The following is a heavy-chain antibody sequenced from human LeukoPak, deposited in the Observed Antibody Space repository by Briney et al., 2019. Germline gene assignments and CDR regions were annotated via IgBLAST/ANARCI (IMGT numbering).Heavy chain of an antibody. CDR1: GGSISSGDYY. CDR3: ARAEWELPFDY. V-gene: IGHV4-30-4*08. D-gene: IGHD1-26*01. Sequence: SQTLSLTCTVSGGSISSGDYYWSWIRQPPGKGLEWIVYIYYSGSTYYNPSLKSRVTISVDTSKNQFSLKLSSVTAADTAVYYCARAEWELPFDYWGQGTLVTVSS. CDR2: IYYSGST. J-gene: IGHJ4*02.